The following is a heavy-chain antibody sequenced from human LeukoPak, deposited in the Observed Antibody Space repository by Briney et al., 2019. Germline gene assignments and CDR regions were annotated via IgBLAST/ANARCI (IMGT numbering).Heavy chain of an antibody. V-gene: IGHV3-15*01. CDR2: IKSKTDGGTT. Sequence: GGSLRLSCAASGFTFSNAWMSWVRQAPGKGLEWVGRIKSKTDGGTTDYAAPVKGRFAISRDDSKNTLYLQMNSLKTEDTAVYYCTTGVVPAAIEDWGQGTLVTVSS. CDR3: TTGVVPAAIED. CDR1: GFTFSNAW. D-gene: IGHD2-2*02. J-gene: IGHJ4*02.